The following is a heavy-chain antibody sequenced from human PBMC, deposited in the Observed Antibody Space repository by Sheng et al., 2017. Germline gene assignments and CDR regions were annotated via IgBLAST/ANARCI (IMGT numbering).Heavy chain of an antibody. CDR1: GGTFSSYA. CDR3: AREQVTFSSSSRDNWFDP. V-gene: IGHV1-69*05. CDR2: IIPIFGTA. Sequence: QVQLVQSGAEVKKPGSSVKVSCKASGGTFSSYAISWVRQAPGQGLEWMGGIIPIFGTANYAQKFQGRVTITTDESTSTAYMELSSLRSEDTAVYYCAREQVTFSSSSRDNWFDPWGQGTPGHRRPQ. J-gene: IGHJ5*02. D-gene: IGHD6-6*01.